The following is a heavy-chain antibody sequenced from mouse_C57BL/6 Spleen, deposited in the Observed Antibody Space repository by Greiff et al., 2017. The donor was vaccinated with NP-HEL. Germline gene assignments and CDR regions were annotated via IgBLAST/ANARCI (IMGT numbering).Heavy chain of an antibody. Sequence: QVQLQQSGPELVKPGASVKISCKASGYAFSSSWMNWVKQRPGQGLEWIGRIYPGDGDTNYNGKFKGKATLTADKSSSTAYMQLSSLTSEDSAVYFCANDYDGYYAMDYWGQGTSVTVSS. CDR2: IYPGDGDT. D-gene: IGHD2-4*01. CDR3: ANDYDGYYAMDY. J-gene: IGHJ4*01. V-gene: IGHV1-82*01. CDR1: GYAFSSSW.